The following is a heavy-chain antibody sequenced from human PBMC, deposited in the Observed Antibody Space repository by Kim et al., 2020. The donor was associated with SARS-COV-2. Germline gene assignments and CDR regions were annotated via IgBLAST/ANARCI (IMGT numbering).Heavy chain of an antibody. J-gene: IGHJ4*02. V-gene: IGHV3-21*01. D-gene: IGHD5-12*01. CDR3: ARAPEMATISYFDY. Sequence: DSVKGRFTISRDNAKNSLYLQMNSLRAEDTAMYYCARAPEMATISYFDYWGQGTLVTVSS.